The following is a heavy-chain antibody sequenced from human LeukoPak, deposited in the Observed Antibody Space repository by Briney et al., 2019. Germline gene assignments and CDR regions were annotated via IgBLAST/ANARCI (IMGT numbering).Heavy chain of an antibody. Sequence: PSETLSLTCSVSGDSMTNHYWNWIRQPAGKGLEWIGRMYSSGSTNYNPSLKSRVTMSIDTSKKQFSLKVTSVTAADTAVYYCAREDFAFDIWGRGTMVTVSS. J-gene: IGHJ3*02. CDR3: AREDFAFDI. CDR1: GDSMTNHY. V-gene: IGHV4-4*07. CDR2: MYSSGST.